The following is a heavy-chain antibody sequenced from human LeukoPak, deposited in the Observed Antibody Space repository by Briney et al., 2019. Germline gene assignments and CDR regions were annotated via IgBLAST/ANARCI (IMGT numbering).Heavy chain of an antibody. V-gene: IGHV1-46*01. CDR2: INPSGGST. CDR1: GYTFTSYY. D-gene: IGHD2-2*01. CDR3: VRVDGSSTSWTPMDY. J-gene: IGHJ4*02. Sequence: ASVKVSCKASGYTFTSYYMHWVRQAPGQGLEWMGIINPSGGSTSYAQKFQGRVTMTRDTSTSTVYMELSSLRSEDTAVYYCVRVDGSSTSWTPMDYWGQGTLVTVSS.